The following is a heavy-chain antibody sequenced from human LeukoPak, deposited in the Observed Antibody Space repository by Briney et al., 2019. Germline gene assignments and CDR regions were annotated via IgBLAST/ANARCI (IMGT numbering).Heavy chain of an antibody. CDR3: AGNYDSWTGLNY. V-gene: IGHV3-73*01. CDR1: GFTFSGSA. Sequence: GGSLRLSCAASGFTFSGSAMHWVRQASGQGLEWVGHIGNKASNYATDYAPSLKGRFTISRDDSKDTAYLQVNSLKPEDTAVYYCAGNYDSWTGLNYWGLGTLVTVSS. J-gene: IGHJ4*02. CDR2: IGNKASNYAT. D-gene: IGHD3-3*01.